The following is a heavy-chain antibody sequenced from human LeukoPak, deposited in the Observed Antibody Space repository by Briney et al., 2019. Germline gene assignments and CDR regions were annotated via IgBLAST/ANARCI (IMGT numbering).Heavy chain of an antibody. CDR2: ISYDGSNK. D-gene: IGHD4-23*01. V-gene: IGHV3-30-3*01. Sequence: GGSLGLSCAASGFTFRNYVIHWVRQAPGKGLEWVAVISYDGSNKYYADSVKGRFTISRDNSKNTLYLQMNSLRAEDTAVYYCAKDREYGGNSGAEDYWGQGTLVTVSS. J-gene: IGHJ4*02. CDR3: AKDREYGGNSGAEDY. CDR1: GFTFRNYV.